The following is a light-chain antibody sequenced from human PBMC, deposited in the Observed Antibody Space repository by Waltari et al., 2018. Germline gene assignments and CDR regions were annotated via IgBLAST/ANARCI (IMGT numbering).Light chain of an antibody. CDR1: TPNPGNNY. CDR2: KNN. V-gene: IGLV1-47*01. CDR3: STWDDSVTGWL. J-gene: IGLJ3*02. Sequence: QSILTQPPSASATPGQRVTISCSGSTPNPGNNYVYSYRQLPATAPKLLLYKNNQRPSGFPDRFSGSKSGTSASLAISGLRAEDESDYFCSTWDDSVTGWLFGGGTKLTVL.